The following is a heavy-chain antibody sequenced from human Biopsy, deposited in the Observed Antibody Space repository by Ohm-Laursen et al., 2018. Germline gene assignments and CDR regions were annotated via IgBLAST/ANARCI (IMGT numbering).Heavy chain of an antibody. CDR2: INQSGST. CDR3: GNEVYGRDY. J-gene: IGHJ4*02. V-gene: IGHV4-34*08. Sequence: SETLSLTCVVFGRTFSDYRWTWIRQPPGKGLEWIGQINQSGSTNCNPSLKSRVTISADASKYEFSLRLTSVTAADTAVYFCGNEVYGRDYWGLGARVTVSS. D-gene: IGHD4-17*01. CDR1: GRTFSDYR.